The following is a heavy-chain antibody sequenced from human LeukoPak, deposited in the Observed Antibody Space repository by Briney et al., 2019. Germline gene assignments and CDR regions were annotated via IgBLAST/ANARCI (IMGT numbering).Heavy chain of an antibody. V-gene: IGHV1-3*01. Sequence: ASVKVSCKASGYSFTRSTMHWVRQAPGQRLEWMGWITVNGNTKYSQQFQGRVTITWDISASTAYMALSSLRSEDTAVYYCASQLLFGSIDYWGQGALVTVSS. J-gene: IGHJ4*02. CDR2: ITVNGNT. CDR3: ASQLLFGSIDY. D-gene: IGHD2-2*01. CDR1: GYSFTRST.